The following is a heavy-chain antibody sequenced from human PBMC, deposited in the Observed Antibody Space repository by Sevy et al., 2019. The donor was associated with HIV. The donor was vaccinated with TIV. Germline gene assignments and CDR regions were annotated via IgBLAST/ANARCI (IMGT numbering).Heavy chain of an antibody. CDR3: ARSQPRPRYSDY. CDR1: GFTFSNYW. V-gene: IGHV3-7*01. J-gene: IGHJ4*02. CDR2: IKQDGSEK. Sequence: GGSLRLSCAASGFTFSNYWMSWVRQAPGKGLEWVANIKQDGSEKYYVNSVKGRFIISRDNTKNSLYLQMNSLRVEDTAVYYCARSQPRPRYSDYWGQGTLVTVSS.